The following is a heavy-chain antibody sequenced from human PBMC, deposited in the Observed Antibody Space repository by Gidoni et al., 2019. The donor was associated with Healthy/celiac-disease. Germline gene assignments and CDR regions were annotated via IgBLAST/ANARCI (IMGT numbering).Heavy chain of an antibody. CDR1: GFTFSSYA. D-gene: IGHD3-22*01. V-gene: IGHV3-30*04. J-gene: IGHJ6*02. CDR2: ISYDGSNK. Sequence: QVQLVESGGGVVQPGRSLRLSCEASGFTFSSYAMHWVRQAPGKGLEWVAVISYDGSNKYYADSVKGRFTISRDNSKNTLYLQMNSLRAEDTAVYYCARDRSGYYRAGSMDVWGQGTTVTVSS. CDR3: ARDRSGYYRAGSMDV.